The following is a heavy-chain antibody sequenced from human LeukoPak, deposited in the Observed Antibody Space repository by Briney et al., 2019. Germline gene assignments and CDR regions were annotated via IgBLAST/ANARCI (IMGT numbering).Heavy chain of an antibody. V-gene: IGHV4-59*01. CDR1: GGSISSYY. CDR2: IYYSGST. CDR3: ARESYYYYMDV. J-gene: IGHJ6*03. Sequence: SETLSLTCTVSGGSISSYYWSWIRQPPGKGLEWIGYIYYSGSTNYNPSLKSRVTISVDTSKNQFSLKLSSVAAADTAVYYCARESYYYYMDVWGKGTTVTVSS.